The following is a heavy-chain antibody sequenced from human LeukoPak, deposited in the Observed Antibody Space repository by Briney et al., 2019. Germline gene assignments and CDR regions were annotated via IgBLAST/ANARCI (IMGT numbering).Heavy chain of an antibody. CDR2: NIPIFGTA. J-gene: IGHJ6*03. CDR1: GGTFSSYA. D-gene: IGHD3-16*01. CDR3: ARGNLGGYDEDYYYYMDV. Sequence: ASVKVSCKASGGTFSSYAISWVRQAPGQGLEWMGGNIPIFGTANYAQKFQGRVTITTDESTSTAYMELSSLRSEDTAVYYCARGNLGGYDEDYYYYMDVWGKGTTVTVSS. V-gene: IGHV1-69*05.